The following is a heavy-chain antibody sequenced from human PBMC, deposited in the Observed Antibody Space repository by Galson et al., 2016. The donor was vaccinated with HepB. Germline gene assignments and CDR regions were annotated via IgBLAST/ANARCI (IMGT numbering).Heavy chain of an antibody. V-gene: IGHV3-64D*06. Sequence: SLRLSCAASGFTFSRYGKHWVRQAPGKGLEYVSAITSNGGDRYYAASVKGRFTISRDNSKNTLYLQMSSLRADDTAVYYCVKDEDCTGTSCHDYWGQGTLVTVSS. CDR1: GFTFSRYG. J-gene: IGHJ4*02. D-gene: IGHD2-2*01. CDR3: VKDEDCTGTSCHDY. CDR2: ITSNGGDR.